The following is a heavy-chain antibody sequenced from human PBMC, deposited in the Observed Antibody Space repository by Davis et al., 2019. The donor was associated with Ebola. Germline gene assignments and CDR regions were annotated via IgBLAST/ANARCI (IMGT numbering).Heavy chain of an antibody. V-gene: IGHV3-7*03. J-gene: IGHJ2*01. D-gene: IGHD1-14*01. CDR1: GFSFSSYW. Sequence: GGSLRLSCAASGFSFSSYWMSWVRQPPGKGLEWVANIKQDGSEKFYVDSVKGRFTMSRDNAKNSLYLQMNSLRAEDTAVYYCARDLPGGDWYFDLWGRGTLVTVSS. CDR3: ARDLPGGDWYFDL. CDR2: IKQDGSEK.